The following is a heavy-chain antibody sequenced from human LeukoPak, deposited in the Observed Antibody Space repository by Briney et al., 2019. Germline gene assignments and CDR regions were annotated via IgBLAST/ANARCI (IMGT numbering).Heavy chain of an antibody. V-gene: IGHV4-59*08. Sequence: SETLSLTCTVSGGSISSYYWSWIRQPPGKGLEWIGYIYYSGSTNYNPSLKSRVTISVDTSKNQFSLKLSSVTAADTAVYYCASETSMVRGVDAFDIWGQGTMVTVSP. J-gene: IGHJ3*02. CDR2: IYYSGST. CDR3: ASETSMVRGVDAFDI. D-gene: IGHD3-10*01. CDR1: GGSISSYY.